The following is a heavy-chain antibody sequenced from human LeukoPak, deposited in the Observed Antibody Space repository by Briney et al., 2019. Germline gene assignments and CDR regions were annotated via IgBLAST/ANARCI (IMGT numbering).Heavy chain of an antibody. CDR3: ARGGITGDLRGTDY. CDR1: GFTFSSYS. V-gene: IGHV3-48*04. D-gene: IGHD7-27*01. J-gene: IGHJ4*02. Sequence: PGGSLRLSCAASGFTFSSYSMNWVRQAPGKGLEWVSYISSSSSTIYYADSVKGRFTISRDNAKNSLFLQMNSVRPEDTAVYYCARGGITGDLRGTDYWGQGTLVTVSS. CDR2: ISSSSSTI.